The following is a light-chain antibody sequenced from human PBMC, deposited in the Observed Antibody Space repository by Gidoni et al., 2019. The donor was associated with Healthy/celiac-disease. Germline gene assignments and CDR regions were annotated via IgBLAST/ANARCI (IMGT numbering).Light chain of an antibody. CDR2: WAS. CDR1: QSVLYSSNNKNY. V-gene: IGKV4-1*01. J-gene: IGKJ1*01. Sequence: IVMTQSPDSLSVSLGERATINCKSSQSVLYSSNNKNYLAWYQQKPGQPPKLLIYWASTRESGVPDRFSGSGSGTDFTLTISSLQAEDVAVYSCQQYYSTPLTFGQGTKVEIK. CDR3: QQYYSTPLT.